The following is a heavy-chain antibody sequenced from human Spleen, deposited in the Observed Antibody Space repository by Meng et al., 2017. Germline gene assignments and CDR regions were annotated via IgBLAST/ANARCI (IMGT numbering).Heavy chain of an antibody. CDR3: VRGEDISAAGKLFGDY. D-gene: IGHD6-13*01. CDR1: GYNFRDYW. J-gene: IGHJ4*02. V-gene: IGHV1-2*02. Sequence: ASAQVSCKASGYNFRDYWLHWVRRAPGQGLEWMGWIDPKSGDTHYAQRFQGRVTMTGDTSISTACMELSGLRSDDPAMYYCVRGEDISAAGKLFGDYWGQGTLVTVSS. CDR2: IDPKSGDT.